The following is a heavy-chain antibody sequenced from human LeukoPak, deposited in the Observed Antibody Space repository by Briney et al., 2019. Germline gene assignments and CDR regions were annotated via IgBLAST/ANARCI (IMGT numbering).Heavy chain of an antibody. CDR2: IRYDGSNK. V-gene: IGHV3-30*02. Sequence: GGSLRLSCAASGFTFSSYSMHWVRQAPGKGLEWVAFIRYDGSNKYYADSVKGRFTISRDNSKNTLYLQMNSLRAEDTAVYYCAKRGPRPGRWSDAFNIWGQGTMVTVSS. CDR1: GFTFSSYS. D-gene: IGHD4-23*01. CDR3: AKRGPRPGRWSDAFNI. J-gene: IGHJ3*02.